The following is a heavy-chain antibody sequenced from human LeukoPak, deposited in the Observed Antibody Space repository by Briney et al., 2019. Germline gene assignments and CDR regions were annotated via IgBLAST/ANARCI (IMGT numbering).Heavy chain of an antibody. CDR3: ARQTSLDY. J-gene: IGHJ4*02. CDR1: VYTFTSYD. Sequence: ASVKVSCKASVYTFTSYDINWVRQAPGQGLEWMGWINPNSGGTNYAQKFQGRVTMTRDTSISTAYMELSGLRSDDTAVYYCARQTSLDYWGQGTLVTVSS. CDR2: INPNSGGT. V-gene: IGHV1-2*02.